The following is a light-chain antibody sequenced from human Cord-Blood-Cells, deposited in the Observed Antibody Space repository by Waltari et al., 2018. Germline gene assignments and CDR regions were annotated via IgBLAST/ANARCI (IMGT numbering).Light chain of an antibody. CDR3: QRYDNLPYT. J-gene: IGKJ2*01. CDR2: DAS. Sequence: DIQMTQSPSSLSAYVGDRVTITCQANQYISNYLNWYQQKPGKAPKLLIYDASNLETGVPSRFSGSGSGTDFTFTISSLQPEDIATYYCQRYDNLPYTFGQGTKLEIK. CDR1: QYISNY. V-gene: IGKV1-33*01.